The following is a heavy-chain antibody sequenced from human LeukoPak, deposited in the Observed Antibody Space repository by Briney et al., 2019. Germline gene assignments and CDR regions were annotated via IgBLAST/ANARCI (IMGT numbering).Heavy chain of an antibody. CDR2: ISYDGSNK. V-gene: IGHV3-30*18. CDR3: AKDRSGSPFDY. Sequence: GSLRLSCAASGFTFSSYGMHWVRQAPGKGLEWVAVISYDGSNKYYADSVKGRFTISRDNSKNTLYLQMNSLRAEDTAVYYCAKDRSGSPFDYWGQGTLVTVSS. J-gene: IGHJ4*02. CDR1: GFTFSSYG. D-gene: IGHD1-26*01.